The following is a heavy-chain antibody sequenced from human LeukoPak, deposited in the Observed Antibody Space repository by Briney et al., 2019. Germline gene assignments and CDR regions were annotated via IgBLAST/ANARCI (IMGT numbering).Heavy chain of an antibody. CDR1: GASISSGGHS. CDR3: ARAMVRGTLDY. V-gene: IGHV4-30-4*07. J-gene: IGHJ4*02. CDR2: IYYSGST. Sequence: SETLSLTCAVSGASISSGGHSWSWIRQPPGKGLEWIGYIYYSGSTYYNPSLKSRFTISVDTSKNQFSLKLSSVTAADTAVYYCARAMVRGTLDYWGQGTLVTVSS. D-gene: IGHD3-10*01.